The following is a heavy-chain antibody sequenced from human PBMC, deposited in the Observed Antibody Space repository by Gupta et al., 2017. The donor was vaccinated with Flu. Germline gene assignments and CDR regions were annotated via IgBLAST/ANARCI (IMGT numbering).Heavy chain of an antibody. Sequence: QVQLVESGGGVVQPGRSLRLSCAASGFTISSYGMHWVRQAPGKGLEWVAVIWYDGSNKYYADAVKGRFTISRDNSKNTLYLQMNSLRAEDTAVYYCARDAGVGATSFDYWGQGTLVTVSS. J-gene: IGHJ4*02. CDR2: IWYDGSNK. V-gene: IGHV3-33*01. CDR1: GFTISSYG. CDR3: ARDAGVGATSFDY. D-gene: IGHD1-26*01.